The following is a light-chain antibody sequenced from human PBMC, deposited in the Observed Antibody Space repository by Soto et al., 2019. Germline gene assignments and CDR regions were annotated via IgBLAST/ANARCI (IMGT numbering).Light chain of an antibody. CDR1: SSNVGKNF. J-gene: IGLJ2*01. V-gene: IGLV1-51*01. Sequence: QSVLTQPPSVSAAPGQKVSISCSGSSSNVGKNFVSWYQHVPGKAPKLLIYDNQKRPSGIPDRFSASKSGTLATLDITGLQTGDEADYYCGTWDSSLTIGVIFGGGIKVTVL. CDR2: DNQ. CDR3: GTWDSSLTIGVI.